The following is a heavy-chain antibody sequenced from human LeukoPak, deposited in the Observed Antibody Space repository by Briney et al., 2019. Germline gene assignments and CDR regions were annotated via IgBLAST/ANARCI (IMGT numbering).Heavy chain of an antibody. CDR3: VRGGSFGTLDL. J-gene: IGHJ5*02. Sequence: PGGSLRLSCVASGFTFTDSSMHWVRQAPGKELEWLATIKRDEGDKFYLDSVRGRFTISRDNANNAVDLRMNSLRVEDTALYYCVRGGSFGTLDLWGQGARVTVSA. CDR2: IKRDEGDK. V-gene: IGHV3-7*01. D-gene: IGHD3-3*01. CDR1: GFTFTDSS.